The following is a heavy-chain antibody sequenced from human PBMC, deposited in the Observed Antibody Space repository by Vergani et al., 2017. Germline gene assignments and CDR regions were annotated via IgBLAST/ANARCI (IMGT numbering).Heavy chain of an antibody. CDR3: ARWSDAELRPPTAENAFDI. D-gene: IGHD1-26*01. CDR2: IYPGDSDT. Sequence: EVQLVQSGAEVKKPGESLKISCKGSGYSFTSYWIGWVCQMPGKGLEWMGIIYPGDSDTRYSPSFQGQVTISADKSISTAYLQWSSLKASDTAMYYCARWSDAELRPPTAENAFDIWGQGTMVTVSS. CDR1: GYSFTSYW. J-gene: IGHJ3*02. V-gene: IGHV5-51*01.